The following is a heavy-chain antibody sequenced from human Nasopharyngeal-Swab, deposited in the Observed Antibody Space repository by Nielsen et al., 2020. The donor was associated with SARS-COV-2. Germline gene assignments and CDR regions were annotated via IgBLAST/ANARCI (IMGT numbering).Heavy chain of an antibody. CDR3: ARDGLTYYDILTGYSWFDP. D-gene: IGHD3-9*01. CDR2: ISSSSSTI. CDR1: GFTFCSYS. J-gene: IGHJ5*02. V-gene: IGHV3-48*02. Sequence: GGSLRLSCAASGFTFCSYSMNWVRQAPGKGLEWVSYISSSSSTIYYADSVKGRFTISRDNAKNSLYLQMNSLRDEDTAVYYCARDGLTYYDILTGYSWFDPWGQGTLVTVSS.